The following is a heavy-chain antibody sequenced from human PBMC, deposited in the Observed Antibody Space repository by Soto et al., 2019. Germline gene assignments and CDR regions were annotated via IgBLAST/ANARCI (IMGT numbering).Heavy chain of an antibody. Sequence: SETLSLTCSVSGGSITNANYHFRCMHQPPGKWREWIGTLYFRQATYYNPSLQSRVSITADTSKNQISLRLSSVTAADTAVYYCFGVLGATLNYSGQGTRVTVSS. D-gene: IGHD1-26*01. V-gene: IGHV4-39*01. CDR2: LYFRQAT. CDR1: GGSITNANYH. CDR3: FGVLGATLNY. J-gene: IGHJ4*01.